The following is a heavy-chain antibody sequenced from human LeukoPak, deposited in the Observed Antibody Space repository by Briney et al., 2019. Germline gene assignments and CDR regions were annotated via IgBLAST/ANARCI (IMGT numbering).Heavy chain of an antibody. J-gene: IGHJ5*02. Sequence: PSETLSLTCIVSGYSISSGYYWGWIRQPPGKGLEWIGNLYHSGSTYYNPSLRSRATKSGDTSKNQFSLSLSSVTAADTAVYYCARECSSTTCYTRSFDPWGQGTLVTVSS. CDR3: ARECSSTTCYTRSFDP. CDR2: LYHSGST. CDR1: GYSISSGYY. D-gene: IGHD2-2*02. V-gene: IGHV4-38-2*02.